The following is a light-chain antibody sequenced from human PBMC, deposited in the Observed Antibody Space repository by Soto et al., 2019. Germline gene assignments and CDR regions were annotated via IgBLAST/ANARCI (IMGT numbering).Light chain of an antibody. Sequence: QSVLTQPPSASGTPGQRVTISCSGSSSNIGSNTVNWYQQLPGTAPKLLIYSNNQRPSGVPDRFSGSKSGTSASLAISGRQSEDEADYYCAACDDSLNGPVFGGGTKVTVL. CDR3: AACDDSLNGPV. CDR2: SNN. CDR1: SSNIGSNT. J-gene: IGLJ2*01. V-gene: IGLV1-44*01.